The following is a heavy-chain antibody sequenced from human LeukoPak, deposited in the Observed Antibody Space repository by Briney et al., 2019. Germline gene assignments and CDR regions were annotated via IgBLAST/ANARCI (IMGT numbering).Heavy chain of an antibody. D-gene: IGHD5-18*01. CDR3: AKYRRDTARGPYLYYMDV. V-gene: IGHV3-23*01. Sequence: PGGSLRLSCAASGFTFSSYAMSWVRQAPGKGLEWVSAISGSGGSTYYTDSVKGRFTISRDNSKNTLYLQMNSLRAEDTAVYYCAKYRRDTARGPYLYYMDVWGKGTTVTVSS. J-gene: IGHJ6*03. CDR2: ISGSGGST. CDR1: GFTFSSYA.